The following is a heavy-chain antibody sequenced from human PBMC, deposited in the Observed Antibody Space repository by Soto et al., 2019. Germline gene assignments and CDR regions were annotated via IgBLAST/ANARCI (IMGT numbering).Heavy chain of an antibody. CDR3: ARQLYSGYDPFDY. D-gene: IGHD5-12*01. J-gene: IGHJ4*02. CDR1: GGSISSHY. CDR2: IYYSGTT. V-gene: IGHV4-59*11. Sequence: SETLSLTCTVSGGSISSHYWSWIRQPPGRGLEWIGYIYYSGTTNYNPSLKSRVTISVDTSKNQFSLKLSSVTAADTAVYYCARQLYSGYDPFDYWGQGTLVTVSS.